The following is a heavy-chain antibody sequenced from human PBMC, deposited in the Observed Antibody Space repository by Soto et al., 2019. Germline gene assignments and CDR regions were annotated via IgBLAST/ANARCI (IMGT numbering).Heavy chain of an antibody. CDR2: ISAYNGNT. CDR1: GYTFTSYG. CDR3: ARDLYRGKVLRYFDWSTSILDY. V-gene: IGHV1-18*01. D-gene: IGHD3-9*01. Sequence: GASVKVSCKASGYTFTSYGISWVRQAPGQGLEWMGWISAYNGNTNYAQKLQGRVTMTTDTSTSTAYMELRSLRSDDTAVYYCARDLYRGKVLRYFDWSTSILDYWGQGTLVTVSS. J-gene: IGHJ4*02.